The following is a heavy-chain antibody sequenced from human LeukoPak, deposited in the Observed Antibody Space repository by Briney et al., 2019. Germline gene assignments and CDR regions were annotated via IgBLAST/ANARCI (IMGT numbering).Heavy chain of an antibody. J-gene: IGHJ6*02. Sequence: ASVKASCKASGYTFTGYYMHWVRQAPGQGLEWMGWINPNSGGTNYAQKFQGRVTMTRDTSISTAYMELSRLRSDDTAVYYCARDLQMWTADYYYGMDVWGQGTTVTVSS. CDR3: ARDLQMWTADYYYGMDV. V-gene: IGHV1-2*02. CDR2: INPNSGGT. CDR1: GYTFTGYY. D-gene: IGHD2-21*01.